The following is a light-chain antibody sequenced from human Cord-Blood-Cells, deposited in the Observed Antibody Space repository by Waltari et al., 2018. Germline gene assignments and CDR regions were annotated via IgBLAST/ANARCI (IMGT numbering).Light chain of an antibody. Sequence: EIVLTQSPATLSLSPGERANLSCRASQSVSSYVAWYQQKPGQAPRLLIYDASNRATGIPARFSGSGSGTDFTLTISSLEPEDFAVYYCQQRSNWPHTFGQGTKLEIK. V-gene: IGKV3-11*01. CDR2: DAS. CDR1: QSVSSY. J-gene: IGKJ2*01. CDR3: QQRSNWPHT.